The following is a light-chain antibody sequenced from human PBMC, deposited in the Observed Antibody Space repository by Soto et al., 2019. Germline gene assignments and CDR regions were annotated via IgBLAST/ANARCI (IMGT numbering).Light chain of an antibody. Sequence: QSVLTQPASVSGSPGQSITTSCTGASSDVGSYSLLSWYQHHPGKAPKLIIYEDIKGPSGVSTRFSGSKSGNTASLRISGLQAEDEADYYCYTCAAGSTNLFGTGTKVPVL. CDR2: EDI. V-gene: IGLV2-23*01. J-gene: IGLJ1*01. CDR1: SSDVGSYSL. CDR3: YTCAAGSTNL.